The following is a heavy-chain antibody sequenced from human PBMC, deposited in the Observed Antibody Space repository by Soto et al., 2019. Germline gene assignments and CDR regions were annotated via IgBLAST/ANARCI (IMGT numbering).Heavy chain of an antibody. J-gene: IGHJ5*02. V-gene: IGHV4-61*01. CDR3: ARVWGLDQPLPGGWFDP. CDR2: IYYSGST. CDR1: GGSVSSGSYY. Sequence: NPSETLSLTCTVSGGSVSSGSYYWSWIRQPPGKGLEWIGYIYYSGSTNYNPSLKSRVTISVDTSKNQFSLKLSSVTAADTAVYYCARVWGLDQPLPGGWFDPWDQGTLVTVSS. D-gene: IGHD2-2*01.